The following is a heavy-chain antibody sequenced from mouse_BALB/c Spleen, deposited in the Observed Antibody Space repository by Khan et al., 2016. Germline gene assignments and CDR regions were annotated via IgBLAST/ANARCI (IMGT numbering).Heavy chain of an antibody. Sequence: EVKLLESGGGLVQPGGSLKLSCAASGFAFSRYWMSWVRQAPGKGLEWIGEINPDSSTINYTPSLKDKFIISRDNAKNTLYLQMSKVRSEDTARYYCASTCWYFDVWGAGTTVTVSS. CDR3: ASTCWYFDV. CDR2: INPDSSTI. V-gene: IGHV4-1*02. CDR1: GFAFSRYW. J-gene: IGHJ1*01.